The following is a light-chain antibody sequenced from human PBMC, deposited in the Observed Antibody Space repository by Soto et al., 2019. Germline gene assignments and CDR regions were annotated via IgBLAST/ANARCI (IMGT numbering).Light chain of an antibody. V-gene: IGKV4-1*01. CDR1: RCFLFTSNDKSL. Sequence: DIVMTQSPDSLASPLGERATINPRSSRCFLFTSNDKSLVAWYQQKPGQSPKXLINWASTREPGVHDRFSGSGSGTEFTLNIKSMQAEDVATYYCQQFFYFPTCGQGTKVDIK. CDR3: QQFFYFPT. J-gene: IGKJ1*01. CDR2: WAS.